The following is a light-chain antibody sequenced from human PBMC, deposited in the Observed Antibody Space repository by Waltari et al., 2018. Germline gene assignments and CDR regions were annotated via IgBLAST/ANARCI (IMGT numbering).Light chain of an antibody. CDR3: QALGTGAWV. CDR2: QDT. J-gene: IGLJ3*02. V-gene: IGLV3-1*01. Sequence: PLLVIYQDTKRPSGIPERFSGSKSGNAATLTISGTQAMDEADYYCQALGTGAWVFGGGTKLTVL.